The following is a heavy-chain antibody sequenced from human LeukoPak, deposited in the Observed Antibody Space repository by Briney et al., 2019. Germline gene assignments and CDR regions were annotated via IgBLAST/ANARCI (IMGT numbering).Heavy chain of an antibody. V-gene: IGHV3-9*01. Sequence: GRSLRLSCAASGFTFDDYAMHWVRQAPGKGLEWVSGISWNSGSIGYADSVEGQFTISRDNAKNSLYLQMNSLRAEDTALYYCAKSVEAAVAGAIDYWGQGTLVTVSS. CDR1: GFTFDDYA. CDR3: AKSVEAAVAGAIDY. J-gene: IGHJ4*02. D-gene: IGHD6-19*01. CDR2: ISWNSGSI.